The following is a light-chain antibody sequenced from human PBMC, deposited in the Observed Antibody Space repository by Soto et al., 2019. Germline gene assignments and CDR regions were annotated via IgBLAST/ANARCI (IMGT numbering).Light chain of an antibody. J-gene: IGKJ4*01. V-gene: IGKV3-15*01. CDR1: QSVSSY. CDR3: QQYHEWPLT. CDR2: DAS. Sequence: EIVLTQSPATLSLSPGERATLSCRASQSVSSYLAWYQQKPGQAPRLLIYDASTRVTGIPARFSGSGSGTEFILTISSLQSEDFAVYYCQQYHEWPLTFGGGTKV.